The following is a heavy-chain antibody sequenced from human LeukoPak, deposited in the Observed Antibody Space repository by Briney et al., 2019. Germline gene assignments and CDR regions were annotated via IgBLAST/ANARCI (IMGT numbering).Heavy chain of an antibody. CDR1: GYIFTIYG. J-gene: IGHJ4*02. CDR2: INGGSGNT. D-gene: IGHD3-10*01. V-gene: IGHV1-3*01. Sequence: ASVKVSCKASGYIFTIYGMQWLRQPPGQWPEWMGWINGGSGNTKYSEKFQGRVTLTRDTSASTAYMELSGLRSEDTAVYYCARDLSPNGSGSYMVDYWGQGTLVTVSS. CDR3: ARDLSPNGSGSYMVDY.